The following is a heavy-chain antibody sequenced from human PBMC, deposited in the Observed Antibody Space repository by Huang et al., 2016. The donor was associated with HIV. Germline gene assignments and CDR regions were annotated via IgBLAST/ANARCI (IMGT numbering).Heavy chain of an antibody. CDR2: IKSKTDGGTT. Sequence: EVQLVESGGGLVKPGGSLSLSCAASGFTFSNAWMSWGRQGPGKGLEGVGRIKSKTDGGTTDYAAPVKGRFTISRDDSKNTLYLQMNSLKTEDTAVYYCITETPYYYDSSGYYSADYWGQGTLVTVSS. CDR3: ITETPYYYDSSGYYSADY. D-gene: IGHD3-22*01. J-gene: IGHJ4*02. V-gene: IGHV3-15*01. CDR1: GFTFSNAW.